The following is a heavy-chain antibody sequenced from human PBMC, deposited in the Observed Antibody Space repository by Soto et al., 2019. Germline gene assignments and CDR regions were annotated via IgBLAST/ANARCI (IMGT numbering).Heavy chain of an antibody. CDR2: ISSSSSTI. Sequence: EVQLVESGGGLVQPGGSLRLSCAASGFTFSSYSMNWVRQAPGKGLEWVSYISSSSSTIYYADSVKGRFTISSDNAKNSLYLQMTSLIDEDTAVYYCARGKGWNFDYWGQGTLVTVSS. J-gene: IGHJ4*02. D-gene: IGHD6-19*01. CDR3: ARGKGWNFDY. CDR1: GFTFSSYS. V-gene: IGHV3-48*02.